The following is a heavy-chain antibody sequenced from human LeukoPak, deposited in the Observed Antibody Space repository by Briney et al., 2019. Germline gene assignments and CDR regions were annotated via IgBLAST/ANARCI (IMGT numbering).Heavy chain of an antibody. CDR3: ASDFMSL. Sequence: SETLSLTCTVSGGSISSGSSYWSWVRQPAGKGLEWICRIYLSVSTNYNPSLKSRVTISVDTSKNQFSLKLSSVTAADTAVYYCASDFMSLWGRGTLVTVSS. CDR1: GGSISSGSSY. V-gene: IGHV4-61*02. CDR2: IYLSVST. J-gene: IGHJ2*01.